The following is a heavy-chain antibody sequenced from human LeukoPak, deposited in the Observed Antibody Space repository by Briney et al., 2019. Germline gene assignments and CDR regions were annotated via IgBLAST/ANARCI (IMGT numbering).Heavy chain of an antibody. D-gene: IGHD1-26*01. CDR3: ARGSDEGSNTWNWFDP. CDR2: MNPNSGNT. V-gene: IGHV1-8*01. CDR1: GYTFTSYD. J-gene: IGHJ5*02. Sequence: ASVKVSCKXSGYTFTSYDINWVRQATGQGLEWMGWMNPNSGNTGYSQKFQGRVTMTRNTSISTAYMELSSLRSEDTAVYYCARGSDEGSNTWNWFDPWGQGTLVTVSS.